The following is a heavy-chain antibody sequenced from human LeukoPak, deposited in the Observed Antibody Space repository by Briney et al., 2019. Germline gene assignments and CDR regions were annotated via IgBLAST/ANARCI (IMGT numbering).Heavy chain of an antibody. CDR1: GFTVSSNY. CDR2: IYSGGST. J-gene: IGHJ4*02. V-gene: IGHV3-66*01. D-gene: IGHD3-22*01. Sequence: TGGSLRLSCAASGFTVSSNYMSWVRQAPGKGLEWVSVIYSGGSTYYADSVKGRFTISRDNSKNTLKLQMNNMRAEDTAVYYCARDSSGYSIDYWGQGTLVTVSS. CDR3: ARDSSGYSIDY.